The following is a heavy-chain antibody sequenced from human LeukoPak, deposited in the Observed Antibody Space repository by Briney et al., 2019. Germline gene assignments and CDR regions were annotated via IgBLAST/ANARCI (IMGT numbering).Heavy chain of an antibody. J-gene: IGHJ4*02. CDR2: INHSGSA. D-gene: IGHD2-15*01. Sequence: PSETLSLTCAVSGGSFSGYYWTWIRQPPGKGLEWIGEINHSGSANYNPSLKSRVTISVDTSKNQFSLKLSSVTAADTALYYCARSVAAWGHFDYWGQGTLVTVSS. CDR3: ARSVAAWGHFDY. V-gene: IGHV4-34*01. CDR1: GGSFSGYY.